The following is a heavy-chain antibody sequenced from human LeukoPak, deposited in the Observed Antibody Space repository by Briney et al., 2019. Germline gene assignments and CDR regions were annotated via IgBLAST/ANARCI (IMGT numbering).Heavy chain of an antibody. CDR3: ASRKARPPGVVVVNAFDI. D-gene: IGHD3-22*01. CDR1: GFTFSSYW. CDR2: IKTDGSEE. J-gene: IGHJ3*02. Sequence: PGGSLRLSCEASGFTFSSYWMSWVRQAPGKGLEWVANIKTDGSEEYYVDSVKGRFTISRDNAKNSLYLQMNSLRAEDTAVYYCASRKARPPGVVVVNAFDIWGQGTMVTVSS. V-gene: IGHV3-7*03.